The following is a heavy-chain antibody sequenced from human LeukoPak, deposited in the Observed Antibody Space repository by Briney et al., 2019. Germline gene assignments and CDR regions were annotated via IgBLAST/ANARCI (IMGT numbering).Heavy chain of an antibody. Sequence: PSETLSLTCAVYGGSFSGYYWSWIRQPPGKGLEWFGEINHSGSTNYNPSLKSRVTISVDTSKNQFSLKLSSVTAADTAVYYCAGADSSGYYWGYWGQGTLVTVSS. J-gene: IGHJ4*02. D-gene: IGHD3-22*01. V-gene: IGHV4-34*01. CDR1: GGSFSGYY. CDR3: AGADSSGYYWGY. CDR2: INHSGST.